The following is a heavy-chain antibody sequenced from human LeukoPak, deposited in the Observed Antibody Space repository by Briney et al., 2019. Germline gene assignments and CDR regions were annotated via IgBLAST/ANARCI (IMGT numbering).Heavy chain of an antibody. CDR1: GFTFSSYA. J-gene: IGHJ5*02. Sequence: GSLRLSCAASGFTFSSYAMSWIRQPPGKGLEWIGYIYYSGSTNYNPSLKSRVTISVDTSKNQFSLKLSSVTAADTAVYYCARDRSGWYESHWFDPWGQGTLVTVSS. D-gene: IGHD6-19*01. CDR2: IYYSGST. V-gene: IGHV4-59*01. CDR3: ARDRSGWYESHWFDP.